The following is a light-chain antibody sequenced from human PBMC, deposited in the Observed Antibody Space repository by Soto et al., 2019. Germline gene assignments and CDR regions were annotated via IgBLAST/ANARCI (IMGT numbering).Light chain of an antibody. CDR2: ATS. Sequence: EIVVTRSPATLSVSPGERATLSCRASQSVGNNFAWYQQKPGQAPRLLIFATSTRATGVPARFSGSGSGTEFTLTISSLQSEDFVVYYCLQYGDWPLTFGGGAKIEIE. V-gene: IGKV3-15*01. J-gene: IGKJ4*01. CDR1: QSVGNN. CDR3: LQYGDWPLT.